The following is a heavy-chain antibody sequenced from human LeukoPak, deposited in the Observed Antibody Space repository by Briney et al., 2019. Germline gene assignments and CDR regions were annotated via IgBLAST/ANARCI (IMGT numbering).Heavy chain of an antibody. J-gene: IGHJ4*02. V-gene: IGHV3-7*03. CDR2: IRQDGDTK. CDR1: GFPFNAYW. Sequence: GGSLRLSCAASGFPFNAYWMTWVRQAPGKGLEWVGNIRQDGDTKYYVDSVKGRFTTSRDNAMNSLYLQMNSLRAEDTAIYYCARSLPYGTTWYGRSDFWGQGTLVTVSS. D-gene: IGHD6-13*01. CDR3: ARSLPYGTTWYGRSDF.